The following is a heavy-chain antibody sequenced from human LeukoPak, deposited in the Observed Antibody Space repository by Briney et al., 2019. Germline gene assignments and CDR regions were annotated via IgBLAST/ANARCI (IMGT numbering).Heavy chain of an antibody. CDR2: LYYSGNT. J-gene: IGHJ4*02. D-gene: IGHD1-26*01. CDR1: GGSISDYY. Sequence: PSETLSLTCTVSGGSISDYYWSWIRQSPVRGLEWIGYLYYSGNTNYNPSLKSRLTISRDMAKNQFSLKLSSVTSADTAVYYCARGEYEDLDDNWGQGTLVTVSS. CDR3: ARGEYEDLDDN. V-gene: IGHV4-59*01.